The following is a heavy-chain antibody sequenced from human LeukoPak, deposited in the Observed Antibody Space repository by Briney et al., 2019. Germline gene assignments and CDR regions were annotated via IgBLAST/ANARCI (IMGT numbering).Heavy chain of an antibody. Sequence: GGTLRLSCAASGFTFSSYGVSWVRQAPGKGLEWVSAISGSGGSTYYADSVKGRFTISRDNSKNTLYLQMNSLRAEDTAVYYCAKCGGTTVTFFNYWGQGTLVTVSS. CDR3: AKCGGTTVTFFNY. CDR2: ISGSGGST. CDR1: GFTFSSYG. V-gene: IGHV3-23*01. D-gene: IGHD4-17*01. J-gene: IGHJ4*02.